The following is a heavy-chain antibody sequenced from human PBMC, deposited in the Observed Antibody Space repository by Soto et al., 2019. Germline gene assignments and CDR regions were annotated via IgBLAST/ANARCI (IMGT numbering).Heavy chain of an antibody. D-gene: IGHD3-3*01. Sequence: GGPLRLSCAAFGFTFSSYAMSWVRQAPGKGLEWVSAISGSGGSTYYADSVKGRFTISRDNSKNTLYLQMNSLRAEDTAVYYCAKDPRQDFWSGYYSQVDAFDIWGQGTMVTVSS. V-gene: IGHV3-23*01. CDR2: ISGSGGST. J-gene: IGHJ3*02. CDR3: AKDPRQDFWSGYYSQVDAFDI. CDR1: GFTFSSYA.